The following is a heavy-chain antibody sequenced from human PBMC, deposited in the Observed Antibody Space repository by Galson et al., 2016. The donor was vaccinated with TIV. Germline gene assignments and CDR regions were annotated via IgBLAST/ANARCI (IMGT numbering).Heavy chain of an antibody. CDR2: IYYSGST. Sequence: SETLSLTCTVSGGSISSYYWSWIRQPPGRGLEWIGDIYYSGSTTYNPSLKSRVTISVDRSKNQFSLKLNSVTAEDTAVYSCARGFPVIPAAMSGSSTWNNWFDPWGQGTLVTVFS. D-gene: IGHD2-2*01. J-gene: IGHJ5*02. CDR3: ARGFPVIPAAMSGSSTWNNWFDP. CDR1: GGSISSYY. V-gene: IGHV4-59*01.